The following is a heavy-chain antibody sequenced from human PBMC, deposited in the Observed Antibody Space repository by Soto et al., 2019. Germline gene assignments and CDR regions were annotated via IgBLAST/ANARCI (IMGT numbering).Heavy chain of an antibody. CDR1: GFTVSSNY. V-gene: IGHV3-53*01. D-gene: IGHD4-17*01. J-gene: IGHJ3*02. CDR2: IYSGGST. CDR3: AREGGTGDYAPGAFDI. Sequence: EVQLVESGGGLIQPGGSLRLSCAASGFTVSSNYMSWVRQAPGKGLEWVSVIYSGGSTYYADSVKGRFTISRDNSKNTLYLQMTSLRAEDTAVYYCAREGGTGDYAPGAFDIWGQGTMVTVSS.